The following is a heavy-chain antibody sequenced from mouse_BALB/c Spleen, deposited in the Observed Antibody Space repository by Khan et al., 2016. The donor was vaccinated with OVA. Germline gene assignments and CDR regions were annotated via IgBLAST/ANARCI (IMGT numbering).Heavy chain of an antibody. CDR3: TRSGYGSFAY. D-gene: IGHD2-2*01. CDR2: INPNNGGT. J-gene: IGHJ3*01. CDR1: GYTFSSYY. V-gene: IGHV1S81*02. Sequence: VQLQESGAELVKPGASVKLSCKASGYTFSSYYMYWVKQRPAQGLEWIGEINPNNGGTNYNQNFKSKATLTVDKSSSTAFMQLSSLTSEDSAVYYCTRSGYGSFAYWGQGTLVTVSA.